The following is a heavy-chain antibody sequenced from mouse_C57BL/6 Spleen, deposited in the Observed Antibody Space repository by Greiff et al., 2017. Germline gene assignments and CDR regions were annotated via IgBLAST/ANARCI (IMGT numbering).Heavy chain of an antibody. CDR1: GFTFSDYG. CDR3: ARRRYGSSYYAMDY. CDR2: ISSGSRTI. D-gene: IGHD1-1*01. V-gene: IGHV5-17*01. J-gene: IGHJ4*01. Sequence: EVQGVESGGGLVKPGGSLKLSCAASGFTFSDYGMHWVRQAPEKGLEWVAYISSGSRTIYYADTVKGRFTISRDNAKNTLFLQMTSLRSEDTAMYYCARRRYGSSYYAMDYWGQGTSVTVSS.